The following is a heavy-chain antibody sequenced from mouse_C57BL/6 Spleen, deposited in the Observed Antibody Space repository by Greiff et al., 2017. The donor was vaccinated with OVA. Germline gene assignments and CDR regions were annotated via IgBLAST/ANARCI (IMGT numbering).Heavy chain of an antibody. V-gene: IGHV1-26*01. CDR1: GYTFTDYY. D-gene: IGHD3-2*02. CDR3: ARGGSSEAWFAY. J-gene: IGHJ3*01. Sequence: EVQLQQSGPELVKPGASVKISCKASGYTFTDYYMYWVKQSHGKSLEWIGDINPNNGGTSYNQKFKGKATLTVDKSSSTAYMELRSLTSEDSAVDYCARGGSSEAWFAYWGQGTLVTVSA. CDR2: INPNNGGT.